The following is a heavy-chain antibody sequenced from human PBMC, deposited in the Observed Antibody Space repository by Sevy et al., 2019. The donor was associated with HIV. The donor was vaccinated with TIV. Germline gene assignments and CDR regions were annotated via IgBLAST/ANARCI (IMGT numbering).Heavy chain of an antibody. V-gene: IGHV3-7*01. CDR1: GFTFSSYR. Sequence: VGSLRLSCAASGFTFSSYRMTWVRQAPGKGLEWVANIEQDGSEKYYVDSVKGRFTISRDNAKNSLYLQMNSLRAEDTAVYYCARDVDYFDYWGRGTLVTVSS. CDR3: ARDVDYFDY. J-gene: IGHJ4*02. CDR2: IEQDGSEK.